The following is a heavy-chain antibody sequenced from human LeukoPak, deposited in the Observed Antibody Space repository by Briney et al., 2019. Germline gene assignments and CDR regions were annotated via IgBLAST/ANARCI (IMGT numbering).Heavy chain of an antibody. J-gene: IGHJ4*02. D-gene: IGHD4-17*01. V-gene: IGHV1-18*01. CDR2: ISAYNGNT. Sequence: ASVKVSCKASGYTFTSYGISWVRQAPGQGLEWMGWISAYNGNTNYAQKLQGRVTMTTDTSTSTAYMELRSLRSDDTAVYYRARYGDYGSHTRELIDYWGQGTLVTVSS. CDR1: GYTFTSYG. CDR3: ARYGDYGSHTRELIDY.